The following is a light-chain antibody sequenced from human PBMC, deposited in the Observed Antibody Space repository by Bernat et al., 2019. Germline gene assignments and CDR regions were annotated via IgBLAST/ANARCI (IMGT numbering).Light chain of an antibody. Sequence: DVVMSQSPLSLPVTPGQPASISCRSSQSLVDSDGNTYLHWFQQRPGQSPRRLIYKVSNRDAGVPDRFSGSGSGTDFTLKISGVEAEGCWVYYCMQGTRWPWTFGQGTKVEIK. CDR2: KVS. V-gene: IGKV2-30*01. CDR3: MQGTRWPWT. J-gene: IGKJ1*01. CDR1: QSLVDSDGNTY.